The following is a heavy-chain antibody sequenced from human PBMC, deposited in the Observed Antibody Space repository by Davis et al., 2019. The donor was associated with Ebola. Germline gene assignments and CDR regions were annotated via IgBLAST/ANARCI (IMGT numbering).Heavy chain of an antibody. V-gene: IGHV1-69*06. CDR1: GGTFSSYA. CDR2: IIPIFGTA. J-gene: IGHJ6*02. D-gene: IGHD6-6*01. Sequence: SVKVSCKASGGTFSSYAISWVRQAPGQGLEWMGGIIPIFGTANYAQKFQGRVTITADKSTSTAYMELSSLRSEDTAVYYCASALEYSSSEGGFYYYGMDVWGQGTTVTVSS. CDR3: ASALEYSSSEGGFYYYGMDV.